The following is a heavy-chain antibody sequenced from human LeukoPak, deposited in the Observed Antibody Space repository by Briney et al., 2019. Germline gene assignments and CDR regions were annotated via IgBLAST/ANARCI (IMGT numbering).Heavy chain of an antibody. CDR2: IYYSGGT. J-gene: IGHJ5*02. V-gene: IGHV4-59*01. Sequence: SETLSLTCTVSGGSISSYYWSWIRQPPGKGLEWIGYIYYSGGTNYNPSLKSRVTISVDTSKNQFSLKLSSVTAADTAVYYCARDYYDYVWGSYRYRWFDPWGQGTLVTVSS. CDR1: GGSISSYY. D-gene: IGHD3-16*02. CDR3: ARDYYDYVWGSYRYRWFDP.